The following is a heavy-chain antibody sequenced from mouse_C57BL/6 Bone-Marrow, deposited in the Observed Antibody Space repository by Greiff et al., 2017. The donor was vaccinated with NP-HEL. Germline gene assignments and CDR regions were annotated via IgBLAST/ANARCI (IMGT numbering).Heavy chain of an antibody. V-gene: IGHV1-63*01. CDR1: GYTFTNYW. CDR2: IYPGGGYT. CDR3: AREYHWYFDV. Sequence: VQLKESGAELVRPGTSVKMSCKASGYTFTNYWIGWAKQRPGHGLEWIGDIYPGGGYTNYNEKFKGKATLTADKSSSTAYMQFSSLTSEDSAIYYCAREYHWYFDVWGTGTTVTVSS. J-gene: IGHJ1*03. D-gene: IGHD2-10*02.